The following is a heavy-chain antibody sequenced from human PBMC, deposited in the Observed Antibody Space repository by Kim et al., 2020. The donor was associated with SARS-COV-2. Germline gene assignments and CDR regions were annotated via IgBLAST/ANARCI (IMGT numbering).Heavy chain of an antibody. CDR3: ARGLGSADLPIAAPSWYFDL. CDR1: GGSFSGYY. CDR2: INHSGST. J-gene: IGHJ2*01. V-gene: IGHV4-34*01. D-gene: IGHD6-13*01. Sequence: SETLSLTCAVYGGSFSGYYWSWIRQPPGKGLEWIGEINHSGSTNYNPSLKSRVTISVDTSKNQFSLKLSSVTAADTAVYYCARGLGSADLPIAAPSWYFDLWGRGTLVTVSS.